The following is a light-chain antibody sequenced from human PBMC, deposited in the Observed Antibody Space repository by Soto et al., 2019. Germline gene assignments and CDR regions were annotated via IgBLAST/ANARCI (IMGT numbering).Light chain of an antibody. Sequence: DIQMTQSPSTLSASVGDRVTITCRASRSISVWLAWYQQKPGKAPKLLIFDASSLESGVPSRFSGSGSGTEFTLTISSLHPDDFATYYCQQYNSYTFGQGTKLEIK. J-gene: IGKJ2*01. CDR2: DAS. V-gene: IGKV1-5*01. CDR3: QQYNSYT. CDR1: RSISVW.